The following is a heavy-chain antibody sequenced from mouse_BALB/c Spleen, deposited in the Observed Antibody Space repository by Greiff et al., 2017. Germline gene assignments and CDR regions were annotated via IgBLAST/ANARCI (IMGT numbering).Heavy chain of an antibody. CDR1: GFTFSSYT. V-gene: IGHV5-12-2*01. Sequence: EVKLMESGGGLVQPGGSLKLSCAASGFTFSSYTMSWVRQTPEKRLEWVAYISNGGGSTYYPDTVKGRFTISRDNAKNTLYLQMSSLKSEDTAMYYCARQGYDDNYFDDWGQGTTLTVSS. CDR2: ISNGGGST. D-gene: IGHD2-3*01. J-gene: IGHJ2*01. CDR3: ARQGYDDNYFDD.